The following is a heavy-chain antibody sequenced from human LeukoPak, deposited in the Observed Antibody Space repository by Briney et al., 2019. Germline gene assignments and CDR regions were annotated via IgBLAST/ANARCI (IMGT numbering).Heavy chain of an antibody. D-gene: IGHD3-9*01. Sequence: GGSLRLSCAASGFTFSSYAMSRVRQAPGKGLEWVSAISGSGGSTYYADSVKGRFTISRDNSKNTLYLQMNSLRAEDTAVYYCAKGILRYFHWFPGYWGQGTLVIVSS. J-gene: IGHJ4*02. CDR1: GFTFSSYA. CDR3: AKGILRYFHWFPGY. CDR2: ISGSGGST. V-gene: IGHV3-23*01.